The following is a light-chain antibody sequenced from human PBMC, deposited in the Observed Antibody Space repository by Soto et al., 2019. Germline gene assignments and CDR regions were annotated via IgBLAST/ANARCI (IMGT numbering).Light chain of an antibody. Sequence: AIQMTQSPSSLSASVGDRVTITCRASQGIRNDLGWYQQKPGKAPKLLIYAASTLQSGVPSRFSGSGSGTDFTLTICSLQPEDFAIYYCLQDYDYPLIFGGGTKGDIK. CDR3: LQDYDYPLI. V-gene: IGKV1-6*01. CDR1: QGIRND. CDR2: AAS. J-gene: IGKJ4*01.